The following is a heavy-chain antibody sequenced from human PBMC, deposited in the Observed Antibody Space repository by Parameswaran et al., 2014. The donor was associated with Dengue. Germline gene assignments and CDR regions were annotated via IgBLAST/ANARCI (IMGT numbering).Heavy chain of an antibody. CDR1: GYSFTSYW. Sequence: AGGSLRLSCKGSGYSFTSYWISWVRQMPGKGLEWMGRIDPSDSYTNYSPSFQGHVTISADKSISTAYLQWSSLKASDTAMYYCASDSGSIAVAGSIYYYYGMDVWGQGTTVTVSS. CDR3: ASDSGSIAVAGSIYYYYGMDV. CDR2: IDPSDSYT. D-gene: IGHD6-19*01. V-gene: IGHV5-10-1*01. J-gene: IGHJ6*02.